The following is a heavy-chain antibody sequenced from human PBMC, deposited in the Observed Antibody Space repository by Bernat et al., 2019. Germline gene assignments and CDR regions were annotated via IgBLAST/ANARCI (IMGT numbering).Heavy chain of an antibody. J-gene: IGHJ4*02. V-gene: IGHV3-72*01. CDR2: TRNKAQSYTT. Sequence: EVQLVESGGGLVQPGGSLRLSCAASGFTFSSYSMNWVRQAPGKGLEWVGRTRNKAQSYTTDYAASVRGRFTISRHDSQNSVHLQMNSLKTEDTAVYYCARLTPLYYDSSDYYSHYWGQGTLVTVSS. CDR1: GFTFSSYS. D-gene: IGHD3-22*01. CDR3: ARLTPLYYDSSDYYSHY.